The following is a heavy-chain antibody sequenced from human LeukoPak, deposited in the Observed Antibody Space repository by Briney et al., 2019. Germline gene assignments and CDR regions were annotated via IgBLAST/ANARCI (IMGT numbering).Heavy chain of an antibody. CDR3: AKDKAAAGTRADFYYYGMDV. CDR1: GFTFSSYA. CDR2: ISGRGGST. D-gene: IGHD6-13*01. J-gene: IGHJ6*02. Sequence: PGGSLRLSCAASGFTFSSYAMSWVRQAPGKGLEWVSAISGRGGSTYYADSVKGRFTISRDNSKNTLYLQMNSLRAEDTAVYYCAKDKAAAGTRADFYYYGMDVWGQGTTVTVSS. V-gene: IGHV3-23*01.